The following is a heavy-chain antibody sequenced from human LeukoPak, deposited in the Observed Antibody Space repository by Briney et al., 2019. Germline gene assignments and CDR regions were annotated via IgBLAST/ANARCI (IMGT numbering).Heavy chain of an antibody. J-gene: IGHJ4*02. V-gene: IGHV3-9*03. CDR2: ISWNSGSI. Sequence: GGFLRLSCAASGFTFDDYAMHWVRQAPGKGLEWVSGISWNSGSIGYADSVKGRFTISRDNAKNSLYLQMNSLRAEDMALYYCAKGPLGSGYYFDYWGQGTLVTVSS. CDR1: GFTFDDYA. CDR3: AKGPLGSGYYFDY. D-gene: IGHD3-22*01.